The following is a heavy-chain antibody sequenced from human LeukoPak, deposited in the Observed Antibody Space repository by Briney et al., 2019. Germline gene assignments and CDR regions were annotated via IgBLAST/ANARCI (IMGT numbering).Heavy chain of an antibody. CDR3: ARDSLTAASRYYFDY. D-gene: IGHD2-2*01. Sequence: SETLSLTCTVSGGSVSSGSYYWSWIRQPPGKGLEWIGYIYYSGSTNYNPSLKSRVTISVDTSKNQFPLKLSSVTAADTAVYYCARDSLTAASRYYFDYWGQGTLVTVSS. CDR1: GGSVSSGSYY. CDR2: IYYSGST. V-gene: IGHV4-61*01. J-gene: IGHJ4*02.